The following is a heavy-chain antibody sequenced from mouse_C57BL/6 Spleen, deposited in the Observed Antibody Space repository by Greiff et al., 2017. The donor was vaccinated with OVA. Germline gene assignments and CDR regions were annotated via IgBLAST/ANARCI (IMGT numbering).Heavy chain of an antibody. V-gene: IGHV5-17*01. J-gene: IGHJ4*01. CDR1: GFTFSDYG. D-gene: IGHD1-1*01. CDR2: ISSGSSTI. CDR3: ARSSYDYAMDY. Sequence: EVKVVESGGGLVKPGGSLKLSCAASGFTFSDYGMHWVRQAPEKGLEWVAYISSGSSTIYYADTVKGRFTISRDNAKNTLFLQMTSLRSEDTAMYYCARSSYDYAMDYWGQGTSVTVSS.